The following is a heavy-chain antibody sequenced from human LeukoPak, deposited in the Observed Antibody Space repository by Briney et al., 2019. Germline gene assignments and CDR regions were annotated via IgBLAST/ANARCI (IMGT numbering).Heavy chain of an antibody. J-gene: IGHJ1*01. V-gene: IGHV1-58*02. CDR2: IVVGSGNT. D-gene: IGHD1-26*01. CDR3: AADSVGATKFEYFQH. CDR1: GFTFTSSA. Sequence: SVKVSSKASGFTFTSSAMQWVRQARGQRLEWIGCIVVGSGNTNYAQKFQERVTITRDMSTSTAYMELSSLRSEDTAVYYCAADSVGATKFEYFQHWGQGTLVTVSS.